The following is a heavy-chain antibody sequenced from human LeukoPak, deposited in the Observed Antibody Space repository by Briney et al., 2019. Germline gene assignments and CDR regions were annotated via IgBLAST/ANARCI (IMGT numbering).Heavy chain of an antibody. J-gene: IGHJ4*02. CDR3: ARDTVVLEYSSSSPFDY. V-gene: IGHV4-39*02. Sequence: SETLSLTCTVSGGSISNSDYYWGWIRQPPGKGLEWIGSIYYSGSTYCNPSLESRVTISVDTSKNQFSLKLSSVTPEDTAVYYCARDTVVLEYSSSSPFDYWGQGTLVTVSS. D-gene: IGHD6-6*01. CDR1: GGSISNSDYY. CDR2: IYYSGST.